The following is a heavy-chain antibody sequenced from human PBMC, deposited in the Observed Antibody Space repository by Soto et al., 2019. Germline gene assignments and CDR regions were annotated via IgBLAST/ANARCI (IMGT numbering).Heavy chain of an antibody. V-gene: IGHV6-1*01. CDR2: TYYKSKWYY. Sequence: SQTLSLTCDISGDSFSSNSAGWNWIRQTPSRGLEWLGRTYYKSKWYYTYAASVKSRMTVSPDTSKNQFSLQLTSVTPEDTAVYYCARGSWDDVSGHYYMDVWDKGTTVTVSS. CDR1: GDSFSSNSAG. CDR3: ARGSWDDVSGHYYMDV. D-gene: IGHD1-1*01. J-gene: IGHJ6*03.